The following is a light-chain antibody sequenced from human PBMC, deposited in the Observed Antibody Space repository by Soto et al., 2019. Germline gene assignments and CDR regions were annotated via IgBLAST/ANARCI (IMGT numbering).Light chain of an antibody. J-gene: IGKJ1*01. CDR1: QSVFSS. Sequence: ETVMTQSPATLSVSPGERATLSCRASQSVFSSLAWYQHKPGQAPRLLIYGAATRATGIPDRFSGSGSGTEFTLTISSLQSDDIAVYYCQQYHNWPAFGQGTKVEIK. CDR2: GAA. CDR3: QQYHNWPA. V-gene: IGKV3-15*01.